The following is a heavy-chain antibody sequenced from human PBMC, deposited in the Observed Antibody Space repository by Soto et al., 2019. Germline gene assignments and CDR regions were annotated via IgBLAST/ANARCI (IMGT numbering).Heavy chain of an antibody. D-gene: IGHD3-22*01. CDR2: INHSGST. V-gene: IGHV4-34*01. CDR1: GGSFSGYY. J-gene: IGHJ4*02. Sequence: ETLSLTSAVYGGSFSGYYWSWIHQPPGKGLEWIGEINHSGSTNYNPSLKSRVTISVDTSKNQFSLKLSSVTAADTAVYYCARGKAYYDSRGYRYYFDYWGQGTLVTVSS. CDR3: ARGKAYYDSRGYRYYFDY.